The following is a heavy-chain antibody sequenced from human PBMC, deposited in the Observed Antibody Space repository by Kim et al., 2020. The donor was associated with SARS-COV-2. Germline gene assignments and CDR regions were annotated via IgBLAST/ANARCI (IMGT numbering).Heavy chain of an antibody. Sequence: GVSLRLSCAASGFTFSSYGMVWVRQAPGTGLEYISSINPNGGTTYYANSVKGRFTISRDDSKKTLYVQMDSLTVEDMAVYYCARGGGGFLAYWGQGILVT. CDR3: ARGGGGFLAY. CDR1: GFTFSSYG. V-gene: IGHV3-64*01. D-gene: IGHD1-26*01. J-gene: IGHJ4*02. CDR2: INPNGGTT.